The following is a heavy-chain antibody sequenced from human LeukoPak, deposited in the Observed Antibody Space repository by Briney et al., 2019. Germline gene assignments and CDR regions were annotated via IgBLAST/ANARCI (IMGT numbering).Heavy chain of an antibody. V-gene: IGHV4-59*01. CDR1: GGSLSSYY. CDR3: ARAMVGATPFQH. Sequence: KPSETLSLTRTVSGGSLSSYYWSWVRQPPRKGLEWIGYIYYSGSTNYNPSLKSRVTISVDTSKNQFSLKLSSVTAADTAVYYCARAMVGATPFQHWGQGTLVTVSS. J-gene: IGHJ1*01. D-gene: IGHD1-26*01. CDR2: IYYSGST.